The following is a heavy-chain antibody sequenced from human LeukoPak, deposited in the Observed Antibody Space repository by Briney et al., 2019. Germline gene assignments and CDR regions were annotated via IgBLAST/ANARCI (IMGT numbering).Heavy chain of an antibody. CDR1: GYTFTSYG. D-gene: IGHD3-10*01. Sequence: ASVKVSCKASGYTFTSYGISWVRQAPGQGLEWMGWISAYNGNTNYAQKLQGRVTMTTDTSTSTAYMELRSLRSDDTAVYYCARVPMVRGVIIQNWFDPWGQGTLVTVSS. CDR3: ARVPMVRGVIIQNWFDP. J-gene: IGHJ5*02. V-gene: IGHV1-18*04. CDR2: ISAYNGNT.